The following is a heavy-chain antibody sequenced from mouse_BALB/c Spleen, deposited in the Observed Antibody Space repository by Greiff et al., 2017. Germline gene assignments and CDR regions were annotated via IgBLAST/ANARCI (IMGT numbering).Heavy chain of an antibody. CDR3: ARYYGSGGYYAMDY. CDR1: GYSFTSYY. J-gene: IGHJ4*01. V-gene: IGHV1S135*01. D-gene: IGHD1-1*01. Sequence: VQLQQSGPELMKPGASVEISCKASGYSFTSYYMHWVKQSHGKSLEWIGYIDPFNGGTSYNQKFKGKATLTVDKSSSTAYMHLSSLTSEDSAVYYCARYYGSGGYYAMDYWGQGTSVTVSS. CDR2: IDPFNGGT.